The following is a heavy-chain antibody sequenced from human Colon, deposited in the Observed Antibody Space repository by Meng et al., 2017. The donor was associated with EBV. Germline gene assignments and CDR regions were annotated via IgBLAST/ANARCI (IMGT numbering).Heavy chain of an antibody. V-gene: IGHV4-34*01. J-gene: IGHJ4*02. CDR3: ARGPGGSYYLYYFDY. CDR2: INHSGST. Sequence: VTLQQWGAGLLKPSETLSLTCAVYGGSFSGYSWSWIRQPPEKGLEWIGEINHSGSTNYNPSLKSRVTISVDTSKKQFSLKLSSVTAADTAVYYCARGPGGSYYLYYFDYWGQGTLVTVSS. CDR1: GGSFSGYS. D-gene: IGHD1-26*01.